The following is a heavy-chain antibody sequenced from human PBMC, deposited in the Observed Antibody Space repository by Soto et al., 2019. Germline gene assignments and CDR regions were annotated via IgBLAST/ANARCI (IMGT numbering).Heavy chain of an antibody. V-gene: IGHV3-23*01. Sequence: EVQLLESGGGLVQPGGSLSLYCAASGFTFSSYAMSWVRQAPGKGMEWVSIIGVGGGGRYYPESVKGRFTISRDNSRHTLIPEMNSVRDDDAAADYCATVRVGEFVWGQGTGVTVSS. J-gene: IGHJ4*02. CDR3: ATVRVGEFV. CDR1: GFTFSSYA. CDR2: IGVGGGGR. D-gene: IGHD3-10*01.